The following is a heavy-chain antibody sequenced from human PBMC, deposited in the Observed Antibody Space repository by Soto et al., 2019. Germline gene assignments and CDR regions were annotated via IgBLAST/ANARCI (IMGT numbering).Heavy chain of an antibody. Sequence: QVRLVQSGAEARSPGASVKVSCKASGDSFTGYYIHWVRQAPGQGLEWMGWISLKSGSTNFAEKFRGWATMTRDTSTSTASLELSSLTSNDTAVYYCARSSGSYSKWFDRWGQGTLVTVSS. J-gene: IGHJ5*02. D-gene: IGHD3-10*01. CDR1: GDSFTGYY. V-gene: IGHV1-2*04. CDR2: ISLKSGST. CDR3: ARSSGSYSKWFDR.